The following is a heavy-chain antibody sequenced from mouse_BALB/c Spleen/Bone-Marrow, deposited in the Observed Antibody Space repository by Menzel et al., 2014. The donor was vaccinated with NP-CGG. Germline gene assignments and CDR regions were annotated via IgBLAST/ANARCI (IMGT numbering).Heavy chain of an antibody. J-gene: IGHJ4*01. Sequence: QVHLQQSGAELAKPGASVKMSCKASGYTFTSYWMHWVKQRPGQGLEWIGYINPSTGYTEYNQKFKDKATLTADKSSSTAYMQLSSLTSEDSAVYYCARQITTVDYAMDYWGQGTSVTVSS. D-gene: IGHD1-1*01. CDR2: INPSTGYT. CDR1: GYTFTSYW. CDR3: ARQITTVDYAMDY. V-gene: IGHV1-7*01.